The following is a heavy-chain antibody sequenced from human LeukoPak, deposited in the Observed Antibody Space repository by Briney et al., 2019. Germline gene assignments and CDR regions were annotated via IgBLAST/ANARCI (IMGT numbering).Heavy chain of an antibody. V-gene: IGHV4-34*01. D-gene: IGHD1-14*01. CDR2: INHSGST. CDR1: GGSFSGYY. Sequence: PSETLSLTCAVYGGSFSGYYWSWIRQPPGKGLEWIGEINHSGSTNYNPSLKSRVTISVDTSKNQFSLKLSSVTAADTAVYYCARGRTSLGWFDPSGQGTLVTVSS. J-gene: IGHJ5*02. CDR3: ARGRTSLGWFDP.